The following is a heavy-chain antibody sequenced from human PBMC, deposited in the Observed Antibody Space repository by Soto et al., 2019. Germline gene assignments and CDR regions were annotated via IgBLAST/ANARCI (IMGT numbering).Heavy chain of an antibody. Sequence: AASVKVSCKASGGTFSTYAISWVRQAPGQGLEWMGGIIPNLGTPNYAQNFQGRVTITADESTSTAYMELSSLRSEDTAVYYCARDQGVSSGYYLYYFDYWGQGTLVTVSS. J-gene: IGHJ4*02. CDR1: GGTFSTYA. CDR3: ARDQGVSSGYYLYYFDY. D-gene: IGHD3-22*01. CDR2: IIPNLGTP. V-gene: IGHV1-69*13.